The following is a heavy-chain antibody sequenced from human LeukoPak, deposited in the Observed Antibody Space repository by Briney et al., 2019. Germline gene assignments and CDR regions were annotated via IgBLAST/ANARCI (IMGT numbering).Heavy chain of an antibody. CDR2: IYYGGST. CDR1: GGSISSYY. J-gene: IGHJ6*02. CDR3: ARVPYDSSGYYYPSYYYYGMDV. D-gene: IGHD3-22*01. Sequence: PSETLSLTCTVSGGSISSYYWSWIRQPPGKGLEWIGYIYYGGSTNYNPSLKSRVTISVDTSKNQFSLKLSSVTAADTAAYYCARVPYDSSGYYYPSYYYYGMDVWGQGTTVTVSS. V-gene: IGHV4-59*01.